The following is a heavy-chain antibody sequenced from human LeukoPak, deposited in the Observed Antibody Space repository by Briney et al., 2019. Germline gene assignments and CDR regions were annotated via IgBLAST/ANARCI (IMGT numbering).Heavy chain of an antibody. CDR3: ARDLGSYDSSGYLWAYAFDI. J-gene: IGHJ3*02. CDR2: IYTSGST. V-gene: IGHV4-4*07. Sequence: SETLSLTCTVSGGSISSYYWSWIRQPAGKGLEWIGRIYTSGSTNYNPSLKSRVTMPVDTSKNQFSLKLSSVTAADTAVYYCARDLGSYDSSGYLWAYAFDIWGQGTMVTVSS. D-gene: IGHD3-22*01. CDR1: GGSISSYY.